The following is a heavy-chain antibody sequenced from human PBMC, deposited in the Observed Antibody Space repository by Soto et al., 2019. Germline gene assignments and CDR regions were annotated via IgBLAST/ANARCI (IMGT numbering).Heavy chain of an antibody. CDR2: IYWDDDK. CDR3: THAEYDDLWSGYSPPMTCKF. D-gene: IGHD3-3*01. Sequence: QITLKESGPTLVKPTQTLTLTCTFSGFSLSTSGVGVGWIRQPPGKALEWLALIYWDDDKDYSPSLKTRLTITKDNSKNQVVLTMNNMDPVDTATYYCTHAEYDDLWSGYSPPMTCKFWGPGALVTVSS. J-gene: IGHJ4*02. CDR1: GFSLSTSGVG. V-gene: IGHV2-5*02.